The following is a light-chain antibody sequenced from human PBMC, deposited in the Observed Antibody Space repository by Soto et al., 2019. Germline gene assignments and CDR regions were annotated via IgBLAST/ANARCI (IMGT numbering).Light chain of an antibody. V-gene: IGKV3-11*01. CDR1: QSVSSY. Sequence: IVYTQSPATLSLSPGERATLSCGASQSVSSYLAWYQQKPGQAPRLLIYDASNRATGIPARFSGSGSGTDFTLTISSLEPEDFAVYYCQQRSNWPWTFGQGTKVDIK. J-gene: IGKJ1*01. CDR2: DAS. CDR3: QQRSNWPWT.